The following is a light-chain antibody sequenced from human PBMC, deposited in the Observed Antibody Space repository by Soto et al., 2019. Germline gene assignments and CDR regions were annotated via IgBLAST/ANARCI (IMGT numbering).Light chain of an antibody. CDR3: ATWDTRLTTYV. Sequence: QSVLTQPPSVSAAPGQKVTISCSGSSSNIGKNYVCWYQQLPGTAPKLLIYDTNKRPSGIPDRFSGSKPGTSATLGITGLQTGDEADYYCATWDTRLTTYVFGTGTKVTVL. CDR2: DTN. V-gene: IGLV1-51*01. CDR1: SSNIGKNY. J-gene: IGLJ1*01.